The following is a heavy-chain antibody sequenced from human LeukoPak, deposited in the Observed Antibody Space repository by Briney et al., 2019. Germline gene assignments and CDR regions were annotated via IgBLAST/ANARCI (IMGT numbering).Heavy chain of an antibody. Sequence: GGSLRLSCAVTGFTFDTYWMSWVRQVPGKGLEWVSAISGSGGSTYYADSVKGRFTISRDNSKNTLYLQMNSLRAEDTAVYYCARERYDILTGYWAFDYWGQGTLVTVSS. CDR3: ARERYDILTGYWAFDY. D-gene: IGHD3-9*01. CDR2: ISGSGGST. J-gene: IGHJ4*02. CDR1: GFTFDTYW. V-gene: IGHV3-23*01.